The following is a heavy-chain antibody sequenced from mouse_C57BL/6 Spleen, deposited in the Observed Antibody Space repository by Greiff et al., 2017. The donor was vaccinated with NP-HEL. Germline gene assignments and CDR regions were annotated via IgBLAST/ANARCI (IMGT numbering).Heavy chain of an antibody. Sequence: VQLQQPGAELVMPGASVKLSCKASGYTFTSYWMHWVKQRPGQGLEWIGEIDPSDSYTNYNQKFKGKSTLTVDKSSSTAYMQLSSLTSEDSAVYYCARVDREGLRRDWYFDVWGTGTTVTVSS. D-gene: IGHD2-4*01. J-gene: IGHJ1*03. CDR1: GYTFTSYW. CDR2: IDPSDSYT. CDR3: ARVDREGLRRDWYFDV. V-gene: IGHV1-69*01.